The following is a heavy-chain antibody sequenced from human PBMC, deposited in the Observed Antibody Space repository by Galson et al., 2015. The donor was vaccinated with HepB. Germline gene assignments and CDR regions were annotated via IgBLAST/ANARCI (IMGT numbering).Heavy chain of an antibody. CDR3: ARGPWFGELTGILVLQH. V-gene: IGHV4-39*01. J-gene: IGHJ1*01. CDR1: GGSISSSSYY. D-gene: IGHD3-10*01. CDR2: FYYTGNT. Sequence: ATLSLTCTVSGGSISSSSYYWGWLRQPPGKGLEWIGSFYYTGNTHYNPSLKSRVTISGDTSKDQFSLKLNSVTAADTAVYYCARGPWFGELTGILVLQHWGQGTLVTVSS.